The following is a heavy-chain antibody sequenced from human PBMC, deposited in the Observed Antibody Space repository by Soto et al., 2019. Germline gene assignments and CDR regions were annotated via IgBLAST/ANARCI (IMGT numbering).Heavy chain of an antibody. D-gene: IGHD2-21*02. Sequence: ASVKVSCKASGYTFTSYAMHWVRQAPGQRLEWMGWINAGIGDTEYSEKFQGRVTITRDTSASTAYMELSSLRSEDTAVYYCARDRCGGDCFGFDYWGQGTLVTVSS. CDR3: ARDRCGGDCFGFDY. J-gene: IGHJ4*02. V-gene: IGHV1-3*01. CDR1: GYTFTSYA. CDR2: INAGIGDT.